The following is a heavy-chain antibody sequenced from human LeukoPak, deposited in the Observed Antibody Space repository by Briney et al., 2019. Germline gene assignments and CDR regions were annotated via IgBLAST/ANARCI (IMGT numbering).Heavy chain of an antibody. CDR1: GFTFSSYW. J-gene: IGHJ4*02. Sequence: GGSLRLSCAASGFTFSSYWMHWVRQAPGKGLVWVSRINTDGSSTSYADSVKGRFTISRDNAKNSLYLQMNSLGAEDTAVYYCARDVVPAAIDYWGQGTLVTVSS. D-gene: IGHD2-2*01. V-gene: IGHV3-74*01. CDR3: ARDVVPAAIDY. CDR2: INTDGSST.